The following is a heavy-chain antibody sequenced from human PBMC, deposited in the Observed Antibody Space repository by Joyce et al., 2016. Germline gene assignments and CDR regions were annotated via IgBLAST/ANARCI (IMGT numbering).Heavy chain of an antibody. V-gene: IGHV3-48*03. CDR2: SSRSGDLI. J-gene: IGHJ4*02. CDR1: GFIFSSKE. CDR3: ASPSCAV. Sequence: QLVESGGGLVQPGGSLILSCAASGFIFSSKEMNWVRQAPGKGLEWIAYSSRSGDLIHYADSVRGRFTISRDNAGSSLYLQMESMRAEDTAMYDCASPSCAVWGQGSLVTVSS.